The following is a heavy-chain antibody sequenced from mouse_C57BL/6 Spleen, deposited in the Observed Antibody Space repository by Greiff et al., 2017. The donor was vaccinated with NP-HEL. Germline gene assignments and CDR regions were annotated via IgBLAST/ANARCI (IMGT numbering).Heavy chain of an antibody. V-gene: IGHV1-85*01. CDR3: ASITTVVATGNAMDY. D-gene: IGHD1-1*01. J-gene: IGHJ4*01. CDR2: IYPRDGST. CDR1: GYTFTSYD. Sequence: VMLVESGPELVKPGASVKLSCKASGYTFTSYDINWVKQRPGQGLEWIGWIYPRDGSTKYNEKFKRKATLTVDTSSSTAYMELHSLTSEDSAVYFCASITTVVATGNAMDYWGQGTSVTVSS.